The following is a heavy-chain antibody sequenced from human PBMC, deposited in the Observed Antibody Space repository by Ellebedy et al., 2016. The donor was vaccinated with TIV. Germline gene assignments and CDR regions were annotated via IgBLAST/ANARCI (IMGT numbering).Heavy chain of an antibody. Sequence: AASVKVSCKASGYTFTNYGLSWVRQAPGQGLEWMGWISTYNGDTKYAQTLQGRVTMTSNTSISTAYMELSSLRSEDTAVYYCARGIARTRAYHYWGQGTLVTVSS. D-gene: IGHD3-16*01. V-gene: IGHV1-18*01. J-gene: IGHJ4*02. CDR3: ARGIARTRAYHY. CDR2: ISTYNGDT. CDR1: GYTFTNYG.